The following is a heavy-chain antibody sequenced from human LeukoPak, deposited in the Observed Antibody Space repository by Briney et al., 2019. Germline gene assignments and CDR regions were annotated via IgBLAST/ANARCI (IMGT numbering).Heavy chain of an antibody. CDR1: GGSVSSYY. D-gene: IGHD6-19*01. Sequence: SETLSLTCSVSGGSVSSYYWGWIRQPPGKGLEWIGYIYYGGTTYYNPSLKSRVTISVDTSSNHVSLRLTSVTATDTAVYFCARRGSSGHYGGWFDPWGPETLVTVSS. CDR3: ARRGSSGHYGGWFDP. J-gene: IGHJ5*02. CDR2: IYYGGTT. V-gene: IGHV4-59*08.